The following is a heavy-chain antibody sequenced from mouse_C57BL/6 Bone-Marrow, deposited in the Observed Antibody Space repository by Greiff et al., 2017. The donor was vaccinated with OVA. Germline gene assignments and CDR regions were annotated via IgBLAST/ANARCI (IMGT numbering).Heavy chain of an antibody. CDR3: ARHGWAYFDY. D-gene: IGHD3-3*01. CDR1: GFTFSDYG. CDR2: ISNLAYSI. Sequence: DVQLVESGGGLVQPGGSLKLSCAASGFTFSDYGMAWVRQAPRKGPEWVAFISNLAYSIYYADTVTGRFTISRENAKNTLYLEMSSLRSEDTAMYYCARHGWAYFDYWGQGTTLTVSS. V-gene: IGHV5-15*01. J-gene: IGHJ2*01.